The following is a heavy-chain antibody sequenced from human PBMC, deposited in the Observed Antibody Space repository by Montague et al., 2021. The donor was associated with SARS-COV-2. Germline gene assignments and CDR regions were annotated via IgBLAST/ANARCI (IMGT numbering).Heavy chain of an antibody. V-gene: IGHV4-39*01. D-gene: IGHD2-15*01. CDR2: IHYGGGN. CDR1: GGSIARSPDY. J-gene: IGHJ4*02. Sequence: SETLSLTCTVSGGSIARSPDYWARLRQPPGGGLEWIATIHYGGGNYYNLSLQSRVDISVDTPQNQLSLTLASVTAAATAVYYCAKLCYCRGGACFRGGFEFWGQGILVPVSS. CDR3: AKLCYCRGGACFRGGFEF.